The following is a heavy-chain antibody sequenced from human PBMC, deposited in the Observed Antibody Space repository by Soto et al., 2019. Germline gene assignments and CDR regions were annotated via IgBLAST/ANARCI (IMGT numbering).Heavy chain of an antibody. CDR3: ARDRGWSLFDY. J-gene: IGHJ4*02. V-gene: IGHV3-74*01. Sequence: EVQLVESGGGLVQPGGSLRLSCAASGFTFSTYWMYWVRQAPGKGLVWVSRSNSDGSDTSYADSVKGRFTISRDNAKNTLYLHMNSLSAEDTAVYYCARDRGWSLFDYWGQGTLVTVSS. CDR1: GFTFSTYW. CDR2: SNSDGSDT. D-gene: IGHD6-19*01.